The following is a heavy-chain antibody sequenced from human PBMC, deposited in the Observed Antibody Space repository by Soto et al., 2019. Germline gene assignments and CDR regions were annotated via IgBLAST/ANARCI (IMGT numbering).Heavy chain of an antibody. Sequence: GASVKVSCKASGGTFNSYGISWVRQAPGQGLDWMGVIIPLYGTVNYAQKFQGGVSITADKSTSTAYMDLNSLRSDDTALYFCARTRNGGVADSFDSWGQGTRVTVSS. D-gene: IGHD3-3*01. CDR3: ARTRNGGVADSFDS. CDR2: IIPLYGTV. CDR1: GGTFNSYG. J-gene: IGHJ5*01. V-gene: IGHV1-69*06.